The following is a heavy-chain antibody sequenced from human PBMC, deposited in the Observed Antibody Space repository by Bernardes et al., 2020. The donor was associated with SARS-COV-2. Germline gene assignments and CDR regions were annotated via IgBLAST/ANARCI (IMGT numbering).Heavy chain of an antibody. CDR2: ISSNAAYR. V-gene: IGHV3-21*01. J-gene: IGHJ3*02. CDR3: AREGLRTSTSASDAFDI. CDR1: GFTFSRYT. D-gene: IGHD2-2*01. Sequence: GGSLRLSCAASGFTFSRYTINWVRQAPGKGLEWVSSISSNAAYRYFAESVRGRFTISRDNAKNSLYLEMNSLGAEDTAVYFCAREGLRTSTSASDAFDIWGQGTMVTVSS.